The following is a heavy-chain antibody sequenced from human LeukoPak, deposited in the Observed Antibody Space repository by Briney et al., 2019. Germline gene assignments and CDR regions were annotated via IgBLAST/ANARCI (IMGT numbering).Heavy chain of an antibody. CDR1: GGTFSSYA. V-gene: IGHV1-69*13. D-gene: IGHD3-3*01. CDR3: AGNDFWSGYYLRDPVD. CDR2: IIPIFGTA. Sequence: SVKVSCKASGGTFSSYAINWVRQAPGQGLEWMGGIIPIFGTANYAQKFQGRVTITADESTSTAYMELSSLRSEDTAVYYCAGNDFWSGYYLRDPVDWGQGTLVTVSS. J-gene: IGHJ4*02.